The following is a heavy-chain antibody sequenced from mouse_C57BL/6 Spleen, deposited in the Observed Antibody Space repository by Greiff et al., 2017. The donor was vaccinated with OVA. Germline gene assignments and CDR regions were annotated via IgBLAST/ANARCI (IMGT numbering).Heavy chain of an antibody. D-gene: IGHD1-1*01. CDR1: GYSFTGYY. CDR3: ARGEVAPYYFDY. Sequence: EVQLQQSGPELVKPGASVKISCKASGYSFTGYYMNWVKQSPEKSLEWIGEINPSTGGTTYNQKFKAKATLTVDKSSSTAYMQLKSLTSEDSAVYYCARGEVAPYYFDYWGQGTTLTVSS. CDR2: INPSTGGT. V-gene: IGHV1-42*01. J-gene: IGHJ2*01.